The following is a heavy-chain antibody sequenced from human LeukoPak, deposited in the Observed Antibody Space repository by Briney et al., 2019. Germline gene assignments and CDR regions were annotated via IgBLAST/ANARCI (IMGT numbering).Heavy chain of an antibody. V-gene: IGHV1-2*02. Sequence: ASVKVSCKASGYTFTGYYMHWVRQAPGQGLECMGWINPNSGGTNYAQKFQGRVTMTRDTSISTAYMELSRLRSDDTAVYYCARALVGATDWFNPWGQGTLVTASS. CDR3: ARALVGATDWFNP. CDR2: INPNSGGT. CDR1: GYTFTGYY. J-gene: IGHJ5*02. D-gene: IGHD1-26*01.